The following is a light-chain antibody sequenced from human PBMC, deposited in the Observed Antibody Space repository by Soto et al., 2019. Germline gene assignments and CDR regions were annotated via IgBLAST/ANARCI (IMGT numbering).Light chain of an antibody. CDR1: SSNIGAGYD. J-gene: IGLJ2*01. CDR3: QSYDSSLSGSEVV. CDR2: GNS. Sequence: QSVLTQPPSVSGAPGQRVTISCTGSSSNIGAGYDVHWYQQLPGTAPKLLIYGNSNRPSGVPVRISGSKSSTAASLAITGLQAEDEADYYCQSYDSSLSGSEVVFGGGTKLTVL. V-gene: IGLV1-40*01.